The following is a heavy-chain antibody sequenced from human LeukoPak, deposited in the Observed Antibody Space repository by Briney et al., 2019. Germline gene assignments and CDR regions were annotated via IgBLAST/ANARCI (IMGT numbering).Heavy chain of an antibody. D-gene: IGHD1-26*01. V-gene: IGHV3-74*01. CDR1: GFTFSSFW. CDR2: VNTDGKST. J-gene: IGHJ4*02. Sequence: PGGSLRLSCAASGFTFSSFWMHWVRQAPGKGLVWVSRVNTDGKSTTYADSVQGRLSISRDNAKNTVYLQMNSLRAEDTAVYYCARTVGKYFDYWGQGTLVIVS. CDR3: ARTVGKYFDY.